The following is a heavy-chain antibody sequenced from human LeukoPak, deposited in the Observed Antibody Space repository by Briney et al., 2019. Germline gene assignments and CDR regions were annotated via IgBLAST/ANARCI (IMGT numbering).Heavy chain of an antibody. CDR1: GFTFSRYW. J-gene: IGHJ4*02. CDR2: INSDGSST. D-gene: IGHD3-22*01. CDR3: ARERGGYYSVPDY. V-gene: IGHV3-74*01. Sequence: GGSLRLSCAASGFTFSRYWMHWVRQAPGKGLVWVSRINSDGSSTTYADSVKGRFTISRDNAKNTLYLQMNSLRAEDTAVYYCARERGGYYSVPDYWGQGTLVTVSS.